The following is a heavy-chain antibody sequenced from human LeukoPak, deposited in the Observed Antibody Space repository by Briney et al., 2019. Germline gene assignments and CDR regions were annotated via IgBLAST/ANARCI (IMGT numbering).Heavy chain of an antibody. J-gene: IGHJ4*02. CDR3: AKDMNSYGSGSSYNPWGPFDS. CDR1: GFTFDNYA. CDR2: IAWNSGNT. Sequence: GGSLRLSCAASGFTFDNYAMHWVRQAPGKGLEWVSGIAWNSGNTAFADSVKVRFTISRDNAEISLSLQMNSLTPEDTAFYFCAKDMNSYGSGSSYNPWGPFDSWGQGTLVTVSS. V-gene: IGHV3-9*01. D-gene: IGHD3-10*01.